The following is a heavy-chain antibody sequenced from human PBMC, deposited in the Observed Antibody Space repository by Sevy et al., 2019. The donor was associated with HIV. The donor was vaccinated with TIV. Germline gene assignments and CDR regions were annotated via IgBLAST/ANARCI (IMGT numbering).Heavy chain of an antibody. J-gene: IGHJ4*02. CDR1: GGTFSSYA. Sequence: ASVKVSCKASGGTFSSYAISWVRQAPGQGLEWMGGIIPIFGTANYAQKFQGRVTITADEFTSTAYMELSSLRSEDTAVYYCARVYSSGWYFDYWGQGTLVTVSS. CDR3: ARVYSSGWYFDY. CDR2: IIPIFGTA. D-gene: IGHD6-19*01. V-gene: IGHV1-69*13.